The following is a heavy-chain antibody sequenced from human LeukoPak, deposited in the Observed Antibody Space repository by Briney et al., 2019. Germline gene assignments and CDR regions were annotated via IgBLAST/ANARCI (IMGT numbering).Heavy chain of an antibody. J-gene: IGHJ4*02. V-gene: IGHV3-30*04. CDR1: GFTFSSYS. CDR3: ARSPERLGQGYLDS. D-gene: IGHD3/OR15-3a*01. Sequence: GRSLRLSCAASGFTFSSYSMHWVRQAPGKGLELLTLISYHGSNKEYTDSVKGRFTISRDNSKNTLFLQMNSLRTEDTAIYFCARSPERLGQGYLDSWGQGTLITVSS. CDR2: ISYHGSNK.